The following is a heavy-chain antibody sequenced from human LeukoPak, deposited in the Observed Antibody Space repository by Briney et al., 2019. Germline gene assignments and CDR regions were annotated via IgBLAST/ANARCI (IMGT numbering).Heavy chain of an antibody. CDR1: GGSISSYY. D-gene: IGHD5-24*01. CDR3: ARHWVEITTPYSFDC. Sequence: SETLSLTCTVSGGSISSYYWSWIRQPPGKGLEWIGYIYHSGSTNYNPSLKSRVTISVDTSKNQFSLNLTSVTAADTAMNYCARHWVEITTPYSFDCWGQGTLVTVSS. V-gene: IGHV4-59*08. J-gene: IGHJ4*02. CDR2: IYHSGST.